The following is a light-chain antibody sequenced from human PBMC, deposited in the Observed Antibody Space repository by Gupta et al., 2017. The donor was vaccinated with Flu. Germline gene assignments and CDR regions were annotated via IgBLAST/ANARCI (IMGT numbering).Light chain of an antibody. CDR1: SSNIGSNY. V-gene: IGLV1-47*01. J-gene: IGLJ3*02. CDR3: ATWDDSLTGPV. CDR2: RSN. Sequence: QSVVTQPPSASGAPGQRVTISCSGRSSNIGSNYVYWYQQIPGTAPKLLIYRSNQRPSGVPDRFSGSKSGTSASLAISGLRSEDEADYYCATWDDSLTGPVFGGGTKLTVL.